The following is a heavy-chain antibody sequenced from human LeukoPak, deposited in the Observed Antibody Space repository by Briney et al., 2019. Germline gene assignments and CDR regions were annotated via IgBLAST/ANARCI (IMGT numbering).Heavy chain of an antibody. J-gene: IGHJ4*02. CDR3: ARSVSSSWYDPLDF. Sequence: PSETLSLTCTVSGGSISSSSYYWGWIRQPPGKGLEWIGSIYYSGSTYYNPSLKSRVTISVDTSKNQFSLKLSSVTAADTAVYYCARSVSSSWYDPLDFWGQGTLVTVSA. V-gene: IGHV4-39*01. D-gene: IGHD6-13*01. CDR2: IYYSGST. CDR1: GGSISSSSYY.